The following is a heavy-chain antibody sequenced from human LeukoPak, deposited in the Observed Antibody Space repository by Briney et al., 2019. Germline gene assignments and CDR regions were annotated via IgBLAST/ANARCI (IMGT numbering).Heavy chain of an antibody. V-gene: IGHV3-33*01. CDR3: ARASGDYGEYFDY. D-gene: IGHD4-17*01. J-gene: IGHJ4*02. CDR1: GFTFRSFA. Sequence: GGSLRLSCAAPGFTFRSFAMHWVRQAPGKGLEWVAPIWYDGSNKYYADSVKGRFTISRDNSKNTLFLQMNSLRAEDTAVYYCARASGDYGEYFDYWGQGTLVTVSS. CDR2: IWYDGSNK.